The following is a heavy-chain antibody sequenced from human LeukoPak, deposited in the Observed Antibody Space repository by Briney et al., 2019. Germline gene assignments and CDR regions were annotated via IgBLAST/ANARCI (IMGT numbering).Heavy chain of an antibody. V-gene: IGHV3-7*03. J-gene: IGHJ4*02. D-gene: IGHD3-16*01. Sequence: GGSLRLSCAASGFTFSDYWLSWFRQAPGKGLKWVANIKEDGSEKYYVDSVKGRFTISRDNAKNSLFLQINSLRAEDTAVYYCARTLRGGGALDYWGQGTLVTVSS. CDR1: GFTFSDYW. CDR2: IKEDGSEK. CDR3: ARTLRGGGALDY.